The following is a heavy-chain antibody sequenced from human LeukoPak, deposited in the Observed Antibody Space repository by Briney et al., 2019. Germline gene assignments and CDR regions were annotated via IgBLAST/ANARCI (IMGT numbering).Heavy chain of an antibody. J-gene: IGHJ4*02. D-gene: IGHD3-22*01. Sequence: SETLSLTCTVSGGSISSGGYYWSWIRQHPGKGLEWIGNIYYSGSTYYNPSLKSRVTISIDTSKNQFSLKLSSVTAADTAIYYCARDTTLGGYPNGFDYWGQGTLVTVSS. V-gene: IGHV4-31*03. CDR1: GGSISSGGYY. CDR2: IYYSGST. CDR3: ARDTTLGGYPNGFDY.